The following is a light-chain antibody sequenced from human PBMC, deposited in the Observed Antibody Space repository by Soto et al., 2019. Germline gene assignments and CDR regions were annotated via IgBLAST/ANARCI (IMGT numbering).Light chain of an antibody. CDR1: QSVSSSY. CDR3: QQYGISPPYT. CDR2: GAS. V-gene: IGKV3-20*01. Sequence: EIVLTQSPGTLSLSPGERATLSCRASQSVSSSYLAWYQQKPGQAPRLRIYGASSRATGIPDRFSGSGSGKDFTLTISRLEPEDFAVYYCQQYGISPPYTFGPGTKVDIK. J-gene: IGKJ3*01.